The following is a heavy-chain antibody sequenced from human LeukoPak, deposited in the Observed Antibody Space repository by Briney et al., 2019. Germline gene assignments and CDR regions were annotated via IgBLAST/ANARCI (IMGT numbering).Heavy chain of an antibody. D-gene: IGHD3-10*01. CDR1: GGSFSGYY. CDR3: ARGRSYHGSGTNGYLDY. J-gene: IGHJ4*02. CDR2: INHSGST. V-gene: IGHV4-34*01. Sequence: SETLSLTCAVYGGSFSGYYWSWIRQPPGKGLEWIGEINHSGSTNYNPSLKSRVTISVDTSKNQFSLKLSSVTAADTAVYYCARGRSYHGSGTNGYLDYWGQGTLVTVYS.